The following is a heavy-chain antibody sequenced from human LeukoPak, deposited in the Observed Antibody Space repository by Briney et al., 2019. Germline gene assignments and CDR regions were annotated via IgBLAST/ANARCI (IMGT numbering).Heavy chain of an antibody. Sequence: GGSLRLSCAASGFTFSSYSMNWVRQAPGKGLEWVSSISSSSSYIYYADSVKGRFTISRDNAKDSLYLQMNSLRAEDTAVYYCARDLRYSSSWYLSPFDYWGQGTLVTVSS. D-gene: IGHD6-13*01. V-gene: IGHV3-21*01. CDR2: ISSSSSYI. CDR1: GFTFSSYS. J-gene: IGHJ4*02. CDR3: ARDLRYSSSWYLSPFDY.